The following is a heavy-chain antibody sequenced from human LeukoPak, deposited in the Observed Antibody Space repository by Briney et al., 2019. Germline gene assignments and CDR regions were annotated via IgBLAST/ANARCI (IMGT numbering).Heavy chain of an antibody. J-gene: IGHJ4*02. Sequence: ASVKVSCKASGYTFTSYGISWVRQAPGQGLEWMGWISAYNGNTNYAQKLQGRVTTTTDTSTSTAYMELRSLRSDDTAVYYCARDPDPFIVVVPAAMSYWGQGTLVTVSS. CDR2: ISAYNGNT. D-gene: IGHD2-2*01. CDR3: ARDPDPFIVVVPAAMSY. V-gene: IGHV1-18*01. CDR1: GYTFTSYG.